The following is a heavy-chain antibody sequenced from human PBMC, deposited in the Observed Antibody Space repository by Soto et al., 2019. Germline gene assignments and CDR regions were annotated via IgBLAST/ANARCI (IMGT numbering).Heavy chain of an antibody. CDR3: ARDRGEYYYGSGIYYTYYYYMDV. CDR1: GFTFSSYD. CDR2: IGTAGDT. Sequence: EVQLVESGGGLVQPGGSLRLSCAASGFTFSSYDMHWVRQATGKGLEWVSAIGTAGDTYYPGSVKGRFTISRENAKNSLYLQMNSLRAGDTAVYYCARDRGEYYYGSGIYYTYYYYMDVWGKGTTVTVSS. J-gene: IGHJ6*03. V-gene: IGHV3-13*01. D-gene: IGHD3-10*01.